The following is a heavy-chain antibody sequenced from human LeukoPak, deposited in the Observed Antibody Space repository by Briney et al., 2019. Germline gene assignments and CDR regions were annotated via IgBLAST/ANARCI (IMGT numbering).Heavy chain of an antibody. CDR1: GGSISSSSYY. CDR2: IYYSGST. CDR3: ARELGRDAFDI. Sequence: RASETLSLTCTVSGGSISSSSYYWGWIRQPPGKGLEWIGSIYYSGSTYYNPSLKSRVTISVDTSKNQFSLKLSSVTAADTAVYYCARELGRDAFDIWGQGTMVTVSS. J-gene: IGHJ3*02. V-gene: IGHV4-39*07.